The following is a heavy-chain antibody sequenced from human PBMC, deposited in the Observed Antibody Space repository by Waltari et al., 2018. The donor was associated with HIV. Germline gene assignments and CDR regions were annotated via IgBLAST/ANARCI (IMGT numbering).Heavy chain of an antibody. CDR2: INPGGNT. V-gene: IGHV4-34*01. J-gene: IGHJ3*01. CDR3: ARFCRGDRWICEAFDL. Sequence: QVRLHQWGAGLLKPSETLSLTCAVSGGSSSGFSWSWIRQSPGKGLEWIGEINPGGNTNDNPSLKSPVTISQDTSKNQFSLKVTSLTAADTAIYYCARFCRGDRWICEAFDLWGQGTMVTISS. D-gene: IGHD2-15*01. CDR1: GGSSSGFS.